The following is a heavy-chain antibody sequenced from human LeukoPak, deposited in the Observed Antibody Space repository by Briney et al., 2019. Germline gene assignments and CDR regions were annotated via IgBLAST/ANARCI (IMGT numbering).Heavy chain of an antibody. CDR1: GFTFSSYA. CDR2: IGGSGGRT. CDR3: ATTVTTRVDY. Sequence: GGSLRLSCAASGFTFSSYAMSWVRQVPGKGLEWVSSIGGSGGRTYYANSVKGRFTISRDNSKNTLYLQMNSLRAEDTAVYYCATTVTTRVDYWGQGTLVTVSS. J-gene: IGHJ4*02. V-gene: IGHV3-23*01. D-gene: IGHD4-17*01.